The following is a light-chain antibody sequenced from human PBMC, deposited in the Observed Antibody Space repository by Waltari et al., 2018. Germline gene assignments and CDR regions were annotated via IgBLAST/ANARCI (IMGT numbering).Light chain of an antibody. V-gene: IGLV7-43*01. Sequence: QTVVTQEPSLTVSPGGTVTLPCASSTGPVTSGPYPNWFQQKPGQAPRALIYSTNYKHSWTPARFSGSLLGGKAALTLSGVQPEDEADYYCLLFYTDPQWVFGGGTRLTVL. J-gene: IGLJ3*02. CDR2: STN. CDR1: TGPVTSGPY. CDR3: LLFYTDPQWV.